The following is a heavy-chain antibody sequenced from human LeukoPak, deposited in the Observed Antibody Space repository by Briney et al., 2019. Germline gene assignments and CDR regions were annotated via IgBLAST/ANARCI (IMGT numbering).Heavy chain of an antibody. CDR3: AKTWDCSNSYCYRSFDN. V-gene: IGHV3-30-3*02. Sequence: GGSLRLSCAASGFTFSNYAMHWVRQAPGKGLEWVAVLSYDGTNKDEADSVKGRFTISRDNSKNMLYLQMNSLRAEDTAVYYCAKTWDCSNSYCYRSFDNWGQGTLVTVSS. CDR2: LSYDGTNK. CDR1: GFTFSNYA. J-gene: IGHJ4*02. D-gene: IGHD2-2*02.